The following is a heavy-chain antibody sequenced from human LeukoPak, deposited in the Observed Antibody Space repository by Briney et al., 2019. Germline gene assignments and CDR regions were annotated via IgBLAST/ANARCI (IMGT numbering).Heavy chain of an antibody. CDR3: ARDRGERLYGMDV. D-gene: IGHD1-26*01. Sequence: PGGSLRLSCAASGSTFSSYGMHWVRQAPGKGLEWVAVIWYDGSKEYYADSVKGRFTISRDDSKSSVYLQMSSLRAEDTSVYYCARDRGERLYGMDVWGQGTTVTVSS. J-gene: IGHJ6*02. CDR1: GSTFSSYG. CDR2: IWYDGSKE. V-gene: IGHV3-33*01.